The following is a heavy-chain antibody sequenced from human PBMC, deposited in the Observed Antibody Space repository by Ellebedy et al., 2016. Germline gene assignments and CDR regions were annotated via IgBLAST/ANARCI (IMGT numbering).Heavy chain of an antibody. CDR3: ARAPLSHYDFWSGYYTEYFDY. D-gene: IGHD3-3*01. CDR2: IIPIFGTA. CDR1: GGTFSSYA. V-gene: IGHV1-69*06. J-gene: IGHJ4*02. Sequence: SVKVSXXASGGTFSSYAISWVRQAPGQGLEWMGGIIPIFGTANYAQKFQGRVTITADKSTSTAYMELSSLRSEDTAVYYCARAPLSHYDFWSGYYTEYFDYWGQGTLVTVSS.